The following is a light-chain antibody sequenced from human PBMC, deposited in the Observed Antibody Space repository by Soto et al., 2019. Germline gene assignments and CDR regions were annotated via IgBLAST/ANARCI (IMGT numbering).Light chain of an antibody. Sequence: EIQLTWSQSSLSASVGDRVTITCRASRIISKYLNWYQQKTGKAPQVLIYGASSLQSGIPSRFSASGSGTDFTLTINSLQPEDFATYYCQQSFTSPLTFGLGTKVDIK. CDR1: RIISKY. CDR3: QQSFTSPLT. CDR2: GAS. J-gene: IGKJ1*01. V-gene: IGKV1-39*01.